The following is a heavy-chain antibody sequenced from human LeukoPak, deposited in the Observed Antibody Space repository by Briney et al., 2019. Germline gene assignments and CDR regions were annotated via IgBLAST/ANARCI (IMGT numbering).Heavy chain of an antibody. CDR1: GDSVSSDSYY. Sequence: SETLSLTCTVSGDSVSSDSYYWSWIRQPPGKGLEWIGYIYYSGTTKQNPSLKSRVTLSVDTSKNQLYLKLISVTAADTAVYYCARDSRGYYDSSGYFDHWGQGTLVTVSS. J-gene: IGHJ4*02. D-gene: IGHD3-22*01. CDR3: ARDSRGYYDSSGYFDH. CDR2: IYYSGTT. V-gene: IGHV4-61*01.